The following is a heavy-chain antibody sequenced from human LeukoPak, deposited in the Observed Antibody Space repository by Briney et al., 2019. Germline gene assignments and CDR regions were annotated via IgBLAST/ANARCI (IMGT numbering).Heavy chain of an antibody. CDR2: IDPGDSDT. CDR1: GYSFTNFW. D-gene: IGHD7-27*01. J-gene: IGHJ4*02. V-gene: IGHV5-51*01. Sequence: GESLKISCKASGYSFTNFWIGWVRQTPGKGLEWMRIIDPGDSDTRYTPSFQGQVTISADKSLSTAYLQWNSLRASDTAMYYCARQTAMGRSGDYWGQGTLVTVSS. CDR3: ARQTAMGRSGDY.